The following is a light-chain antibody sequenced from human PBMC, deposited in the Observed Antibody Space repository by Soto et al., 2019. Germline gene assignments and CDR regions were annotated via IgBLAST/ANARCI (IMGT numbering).Light chain of an antibody. J-gene: IGKJ2*01. CDR3: QQSYRSPYT. Sequence: IQMTQSPSSLSASVGDSVTVTCRASQSINIYLNWYQQKPGKAPTLLIYRVSSLQSGVPSRFTGGGSRTDFTLTISSLQPEDFATFYCQQSYRSPYTFGQGTKLEIK. CDR1: QSINIY. CDR2: RVS. V-gene: IGKV1-39*01.